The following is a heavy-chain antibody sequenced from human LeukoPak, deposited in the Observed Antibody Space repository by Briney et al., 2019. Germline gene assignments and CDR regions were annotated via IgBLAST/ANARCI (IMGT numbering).Heavy chain of an antibody. J-gene: IGHJ4*02. D-gene: IGHD6-13*01. CDR2: IRGSGGST. CDR1: GFTFTSYA. V-gene: IGHV3-23*01. Sequence: GASLTPSRAPSGFTFTSYAMRSVRQAPGKGLEWVSDIRGSGGSTYYAVSVKGRFTISRDNSKNTLYLQMNSLRAEDTAVYYCAKDPGQQLYYFDYWGQGTLVTVSS. CDR3: AKDPGQQLYYFDY.